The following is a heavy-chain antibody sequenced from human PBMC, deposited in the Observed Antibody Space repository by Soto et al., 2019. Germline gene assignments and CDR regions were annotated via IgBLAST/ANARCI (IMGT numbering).Heavy chain of an antibody. D-gene: IGHD6-13*01. CDR3: GRVASSSSWTPDY. CDR2: LTSTSSYT. Sequence: EVQLVESGGGLVKPGGSLRLSCAASGFTFSSYSMNWVRQVPGKGLEWVSSLTSTSSYTYYADSVKGRFTISRDNAKTSLFLQMNSLTAEDAAVYYCGRVASSSSWTPDYLGQGTLVTVSS. J-gene: IGHJ4*02. V-gene: IGHV3-21*02. CDR1: GFTFSSYS.